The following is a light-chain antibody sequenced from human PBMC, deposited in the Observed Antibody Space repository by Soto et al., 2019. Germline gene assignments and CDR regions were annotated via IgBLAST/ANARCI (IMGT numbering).Light chain of an antibody. J-gene: IGKJ5*01. CDR2: WAS. Sequence: DIVMTQSPDSLAVSLGERATINCKSSQMVVYSSNNKNYLAWYQQKPGQPPKLLIYWASTRESGVPDRFSGSGSGTDFTLTISSLQAEDVAVYYCQQRSNWPPITFGQGTRLEIK. V-gene: IGKV4-1*01. CDR3: QQRSNWPPIT. CDR1: QMVVYSSNNKNY.